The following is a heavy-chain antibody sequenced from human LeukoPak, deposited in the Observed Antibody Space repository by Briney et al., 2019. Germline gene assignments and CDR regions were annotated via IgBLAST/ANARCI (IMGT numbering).Heavy chain of an antibody. Sequence: PGGSLELSFAASGFTFSSYAMSGIGQAPGKGLKWASPISGSGGSTYYADSVKGRFTISRDNSKNTLYLQMNSLRAEDTAVYYCAKGFRRQLVGYHPITWGQGTLVTVSS. CDR2: ISGSGGST. V-gene: IGHV3-23*01. CDR3: AKGFRRQLVGYHPIT. J-gene: IGHJ4*02. CDR1: GFTFSSYA. D-gene: IGHD6-13*01.